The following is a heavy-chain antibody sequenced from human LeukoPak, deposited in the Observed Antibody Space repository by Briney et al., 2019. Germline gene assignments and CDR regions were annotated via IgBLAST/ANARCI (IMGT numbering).Heavy chain of an antibody. CDR1: GFTFSSYA. V-gene: IGHV3-30*04. D-gene: IGHD2/OR15-2a*01. CDR3: ARAYRSIALDY. CDR2: MSYDGSNK. Sequence: GGSLRLSCAASGFTFSSYAMCWVRQAPGKGLEWVAVMSYDGSNKNYADSVKGRFTISRDNSKNTLYLQMNSLRAEDTAVYYCARAYRSIALDYWGQGTLVTVSS. J-gene: IGHJ4*02.